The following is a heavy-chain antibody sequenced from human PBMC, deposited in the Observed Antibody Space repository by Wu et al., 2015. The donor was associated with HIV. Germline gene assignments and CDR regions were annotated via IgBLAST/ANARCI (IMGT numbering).Heavy chain of an antibody. J-gene: IGHJ4*02. CDR3: ARDHSDSYWGYFDY. CDR2: ISAYNGNT. D-gene: IGHD3-10*01. V-gene: IGHV1-18*01. Sequence: QVQLVQSGTEVEKPGASVKVSCKGSGYTFNSYGISWVRQAPGQGLEWMGWISAYNGNTHYTQKFQGRVTMNTDTSTSTAYMELRSLRSDDTAVFHCARDHSDSYWGYFDYWGQGTVVTVSS. CDR1: GYTFNSYG.